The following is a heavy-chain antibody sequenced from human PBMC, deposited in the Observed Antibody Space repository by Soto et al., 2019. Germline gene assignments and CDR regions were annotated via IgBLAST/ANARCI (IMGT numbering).Heavy chain of an antibody. CDR1: GGSISSGGYY. J-gene: IGHJ6*02. CDR3: ARYIVLMVYARYYYYGMDV. D-gene: IGHD2-8*01. V-gene: IGHV4-31*03. Sequence: PSETLSLTCTVSGGSISSGGYYWSWIRQHPGKGLEWIGYIYYSGSTYYNPSLKSRVTISVDTSKSQFSLKLSSVTAADTAVYYCARYIVLMVYARYYYYGMDVWGQGTTVTVSS. CDR2: IYYSGST.